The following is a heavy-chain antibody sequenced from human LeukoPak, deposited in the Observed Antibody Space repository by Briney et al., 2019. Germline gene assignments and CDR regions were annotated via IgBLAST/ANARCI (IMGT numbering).Heavy chain of an antibody. V-gene: IGHV1-2*02. CDR3: ARQKLEWWNASIGFDY. CDR1: GFSFTYFFTGYY. J-gene: IGHJ4*02. D-gene: IGHD2-15*01. CDR2: INTYTGTT. Sequence: ASVKVSCKTSGFSFTYFFTGYYIHWVRQAPGQGLEWLGWINTYTGTTDYAQRFQGRVTMTTDTSTTTLYLDLISLRSDDTAVYYCARQKLEWWNASIGFDYWGQGTLVTVSS.